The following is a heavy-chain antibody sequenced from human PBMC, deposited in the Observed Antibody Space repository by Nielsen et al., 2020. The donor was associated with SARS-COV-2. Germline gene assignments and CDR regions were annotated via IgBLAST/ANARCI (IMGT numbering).Heavy chain of an antibody. Sequence: ASVKVSCKASGYTFTSYAMNWVRQAPGQGLEWMGWINTNTGNPTYAQGFTGRFVFSLDTSVSTAYLQISSLKAEDTAVYYCARTGRPRGSGSYPIDYWGQGTLVTVSS. CDR2: INTNTGNP. D-gene: IGHD3-10*01. J-gene: IGHJ4*02. CDR3: ARTGRPRGSGSYPIDY. V-gene: IGHV7-4-1*02. CDR1: GYTFTSYA.